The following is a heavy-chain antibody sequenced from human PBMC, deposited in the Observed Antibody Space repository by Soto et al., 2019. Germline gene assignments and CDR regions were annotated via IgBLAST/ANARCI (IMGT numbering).Heavy chain of an antibody. D-gene: IGHD2-21*02. Sequence: SVKVSCKASGGTFSSYAISWVRQAPGQGLEWMGGIIPIFGTANYAQKFQGRVTITADKSTSTAYMELSSLRSEDTAVYYCARALAYCGGDCYSQGGWFDPWGQGTLVTVSS. CDR2: IIPIFGTA. J-gene: IGHJ5*02. V-gene: IGHV1-69*06. CDR1: GGTFSSYA. CDR3: ARALAYCGGDCYSQGGWFDP.